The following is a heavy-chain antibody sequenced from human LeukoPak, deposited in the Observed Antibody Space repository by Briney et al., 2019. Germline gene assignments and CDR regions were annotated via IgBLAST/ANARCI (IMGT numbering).Heavy chain of an antibody. Sequence: GGSLRLSCTGSGFTFGSYQMNWVRQAPGKGLEWLAYISSSGHITYYADSVKGRFAFSRDNAKNPLYLQMDSLRAQDTGIHFCARDRDRQGYIDYGGEGPQVIVPS. CDR3: ARDRDRQGYIDY. V-gene: IGHV3-48*03. CDR1: GFTFGSYQ. CDR2: ISSSGHIT. J-gene: IGHJ4*02.